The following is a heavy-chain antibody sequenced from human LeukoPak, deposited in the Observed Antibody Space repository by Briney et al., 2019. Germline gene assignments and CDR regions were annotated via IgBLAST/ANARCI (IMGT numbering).Heavy chain of an antibody. CDR1: GGTISSYY. Sequence: SETLSPTCTVSGGTISSYYWSWIRQPPGKGLEWIGYIYYSGSTNYNPSLKSRVTISVDTSKNQFSLKLSSVTAADTAVYYCARGGIAAAAPADAFDIWGQGTMVTVSS. CDR2: IYYSGST. CDR3: ARGGIAAAAPADAFDI. V-gene: IGHV4-59*01. D-gene: IGHD6-13*01. J-gene: IGHJ3*02.